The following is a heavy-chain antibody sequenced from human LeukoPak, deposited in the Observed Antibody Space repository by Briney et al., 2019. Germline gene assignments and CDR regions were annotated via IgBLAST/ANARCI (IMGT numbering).Heavy chain of an antibody. CDR2: IYSGGST. D-gene: IGHD5-24*01. CDR3: ASIEDGYIDY. Sequence: PGGSLRLSCAASGFTVSSNYMSWVRQAPGKGLEWVSVIYSGGSTYYADSVKGRFTISRDNSKNTLYLQMNSLRAEDTAVYYCASIEDGYIDYWAREPWSPSPQ. J-gene: IGHJ4*02. V-gene: IGHV3-66*01. CDR1: GFTVSSNY.